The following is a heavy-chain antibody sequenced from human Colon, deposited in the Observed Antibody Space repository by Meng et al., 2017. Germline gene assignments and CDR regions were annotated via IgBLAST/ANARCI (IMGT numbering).Heavy chain of an antibody. V-gene: IGHV4-4*07. CDR1: YGSVNNYF. CDR2: IYSSGST. Sequence: SETLSLTCAVSYGSVNNYFWSWIRQPAGKGLEWIGRIYSSGSTNYNPSLKSRVTMSVDTSKNQFSLTLRSVTAADTAIYYCVGDGPMLRGLMRHYDFWGQRILVTVSS. D-gene: IGHD3-10*01. CDR3: VGDGPMLRGLMRHYDF. J-gene: IGHJ4*02.